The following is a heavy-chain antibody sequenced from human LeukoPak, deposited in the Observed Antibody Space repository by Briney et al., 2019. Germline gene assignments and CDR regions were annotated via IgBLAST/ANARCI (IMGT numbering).Heavy chain of an antibody. D-gene: IGHD2-2*01. CDR3: ARSYQLLLYFDY. CDR1: GYTFTGYY. Sequence: ASVNVSCKASGYTFTGYYMHWVRQAPGQGLEWMGRINPNSGGTNYAQKFQGRVTMTRDTSISTAYMELSRLRSDDTAVYYCARSYQLLLYFDYWGQGTLVTVSS. V-gene: IGHV1-2*06. CDR2: INPNSGGT. J-gene: IGHJ4*02.